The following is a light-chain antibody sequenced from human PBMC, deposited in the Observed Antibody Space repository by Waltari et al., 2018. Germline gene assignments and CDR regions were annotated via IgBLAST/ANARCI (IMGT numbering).Light chain of an antibody. J-gene: IGKJ2*01. CDR2: EAS. V-gene: IGKV3-15*01. Sequence: ETVMAQSPATLSVSPGERATLPCRASQSVNSNLAWFQHKPGQAPRLLIYEASTRATDIPARFSGSGSETEFTLTIGSLQTEDFAVYYCQQYNNWPRTFGQGTKLEI. CDR3: QQYNNWPRT. CDR1: QSVNSN.